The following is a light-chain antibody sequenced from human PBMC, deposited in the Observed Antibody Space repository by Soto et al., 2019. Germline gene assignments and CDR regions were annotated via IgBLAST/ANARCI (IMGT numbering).Light chain of an antibody. CDR3: QQYTYNPVT. V-gene: IGKV1-5*03. Sequence: DIQMTQSPSTLSASVGDRVTITCRASQSGSRWLAWYQQKPGKAPDLLIYQTSTLERGVPSRFSGGGSGTEFTLNISGLQPDDFATYYCQQYTYNPVTCGQGTRVEIK. CDR2: QTS. J-gene: IGKJ1*01. CDR1: QSGSRW.